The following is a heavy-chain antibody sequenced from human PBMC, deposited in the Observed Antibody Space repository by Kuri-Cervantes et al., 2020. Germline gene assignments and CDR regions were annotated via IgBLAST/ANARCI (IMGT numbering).Heavy chain of an antibody. Sequence: SETLSLTCTVSGGSISTCYWSWLRQPAGKGLEWIGRVYTSGSTNYNPSLMSRVTISLDKSKNQFSLKLSSVTAADTAVYYCARQLGVGTTTFAFDIWGQGAMVTVSS. V-gene: IGHV4-4*07. CDR3: ARQLGVGTTTFAFDI. CDR1: GGSISTCY. J-gene: IGHJ3*02. CDR2: VYTSGST. D-gene: IGHD1-26*01.